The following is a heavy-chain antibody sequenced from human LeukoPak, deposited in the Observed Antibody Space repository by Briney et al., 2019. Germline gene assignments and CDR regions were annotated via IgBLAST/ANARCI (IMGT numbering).Heavy chain of an antibody. Sequence: SETLSLTCTVSGYSISSGSHWDWIRQPPGKGLEWIGSIYYSGSTNYNPSLKSRVTISVDTSKNQFSLKLSSVTAADTAVYYWAKMEGANGGPRLTWGQGTLVPASS. V-gene: IGHV4-38-2*02. CDR3: AKMEGANGGPRLT. CDR1: GYSISSGSH. J-gene: IGHJ5*02. CDR2: IYYSGST. D-gene: IGHD2-8*01.